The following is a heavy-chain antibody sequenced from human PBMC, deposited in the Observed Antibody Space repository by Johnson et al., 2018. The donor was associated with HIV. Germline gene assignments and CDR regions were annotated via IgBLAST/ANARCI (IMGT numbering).Heavy chain of an antibody. CDR2: INQDGSET. J-gene: IGHJ3*02. V-gene: IGHV3-7*05. CDR1: GYTFSHYW. CDR3: AERSPILRAFDI. Sequence: VQLVESGGGLVQPGGSLRLSCVGSGYTFSHYWMSWVRQAPGKGLEWVANINQDGSETYCLDSVKDRFTISRDNAKKFLYLQMTSLRAEDTAVYYCAERSPILRAFDIWGQGTMVTVSS.